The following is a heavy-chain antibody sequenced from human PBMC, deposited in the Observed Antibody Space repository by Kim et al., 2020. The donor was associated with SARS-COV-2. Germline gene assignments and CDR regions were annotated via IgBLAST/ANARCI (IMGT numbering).Heavy chain of an antibody. CDR2: VYYRGTT. J-gene: IGHJ2*01. Sequence: SETLSLTCTVSGGSISGSNCYWGWIRQPPGKGLEWIGSVYYRGTTYYYPSLKSRVSISVDTSKNQFSLRLTSLTAADTAVYYCARHGVNLSTASAFFDVWGRGTLVTV. CDR3: ARHGVNLSTASAFFDV. CDR1: GGSISGSNCY. V-gene: IGHV4-39*01. D-gene: IGHD2-21*02.